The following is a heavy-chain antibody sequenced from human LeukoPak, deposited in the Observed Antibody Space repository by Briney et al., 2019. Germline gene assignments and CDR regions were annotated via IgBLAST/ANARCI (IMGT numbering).Heavy chain of an antibody. CDR1: VGSFSGYY. Sequence: SETLSLTCAVYVGSFSGYYWSWIRQPPGKGREWIGEINHSGSTNYNPSLKSRVTISVDTSKNQFSLKLSSVTAADTAVYYCARGGDNWNYGDIWGQGTMVTVSS. CDR2: INHSGST. V-gene: IGHV4-34*01. J-gene: IGHJ3*02. D-gene: IGHD1-7*01. CDR3: ARGGDNWNYGDI.